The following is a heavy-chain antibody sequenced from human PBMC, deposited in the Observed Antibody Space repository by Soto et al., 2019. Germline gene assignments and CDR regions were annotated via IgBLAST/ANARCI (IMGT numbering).Heavy chain of an antibody. CDR3: AKDSQSVLVSAARVYGMDV. Sequence: PGRSLRLSSAASGFTLSSYAMTWVRQATGKWLAWVSAISGRGDSTYYADSVKGRFTISRDNSKNTLYLQMNRLRAEDTAVYYCAKDSQSVLVSAARVYGMDVWGQGTTVTVSS. V-gene: IGHV3-23*01. CDR1: GFTLSSYA. J-gene: IGHJ6*02. CDR2: ISGRGDST. D-gene: IGHD2-2*01.